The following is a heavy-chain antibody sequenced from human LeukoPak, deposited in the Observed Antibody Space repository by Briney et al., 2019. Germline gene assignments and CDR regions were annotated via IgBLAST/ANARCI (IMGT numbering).Heavy chain of an antibody. J-gene: IGHJ4*02. D-gene: IGHD3-22*01. Sequence: GGSLRLSCAASGFTFSSYAMHWVRQAPGKGLEWVAVISYDGSNKYYADSVKGRSTISRDNSKNTLYLQMNSLRAEDTAVYYCASADSSGYLVDYWGREPWSPSPQ. CDR1: GFTFSSYA. CDR2: ISYDGSNK. CDR3: ASADSSGYLVDY. V-gene: IGHV3-30*04.